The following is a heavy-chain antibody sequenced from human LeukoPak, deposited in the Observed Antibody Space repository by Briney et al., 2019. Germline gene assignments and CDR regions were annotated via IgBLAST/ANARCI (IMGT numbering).Heavy chain of an antibody. Sequence: ASVKVSCKASGYTFIDYYMHWVRQAPGQGLEWMGRINTNSGGTNYAQNFQGRVTMTRDSSISTASMELSRLTSDDTADYYGARGPYYDFRLGYWGQGTLVAVSS. CDR2: INTNSGGT. J-gene: IGHJ4*02. D-gene: IGHD3-3*01. CDR3: ARGPYYDFRLGY. CDR1: GYTFIDYY. V-gene: IGHV1-2*06.